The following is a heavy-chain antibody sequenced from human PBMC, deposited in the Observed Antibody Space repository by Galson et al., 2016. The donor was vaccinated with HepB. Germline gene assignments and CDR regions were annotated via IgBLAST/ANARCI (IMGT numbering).Heavy chain of an antibody. CDR1: GFTFSKYW. D-gene: IGHD1-26*01. J-gene: IGHJ4*02. V-gene: IGHV3-7*05. CDR3: ARPSSGIHNY. CDR2: IDQDGSEK. Sequence: SLRLSCAASGFTFSKYWMSWVRQAPGKGLEWVANIDQDGSEKYYVDSVKGRVTISRDNAKNALYLQMNSLRAEDTAVYYCARPSSGIHNYWGQGTLVTVSS.